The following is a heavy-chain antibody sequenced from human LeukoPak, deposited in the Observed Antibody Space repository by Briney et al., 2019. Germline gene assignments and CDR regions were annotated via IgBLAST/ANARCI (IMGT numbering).Heavy chain of an antibody. V-gene: IGHV4-34*01. Sequence: SETLSLTCAVYGGSFSDYYWSWIRQPPGKGLEWIGEINHSGSTNYNPSLKSRVTILVDTSKNQFSLMLSSVTAADTAVYYCATYYDTGGYKFNYWGQGILVTVSS. CDR2: INHSGST. D-gene: IGHD3-22*01. CDR1: GGSFSDYY. CDR3: ATYYDTGGYKFNY. J-gene: IGHJ4*02.